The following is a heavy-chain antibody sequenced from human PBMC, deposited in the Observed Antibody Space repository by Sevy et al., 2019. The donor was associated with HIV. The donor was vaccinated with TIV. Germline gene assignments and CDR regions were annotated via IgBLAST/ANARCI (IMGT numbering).Heavy chain of an antibody. CDR1: GFTFSSYW. D-gene: IGHD3-22*01. J-gene: IGHJ4*02. V-gene: IGHV3-7*03. CDR2: IKQDGSEK. CDR3: ARVSAYYYDSSGHRDY. Sequence: GGSLRLSCAASGFTFSSYWMSWVRQAPGKGLEWVANIKQDGSEKYYVDSVEGRFTISRDNAKNSLYLQMNSLRAEDTAVYYCARVSAYYYDSSGHRDYWGQGTLVTVSS.